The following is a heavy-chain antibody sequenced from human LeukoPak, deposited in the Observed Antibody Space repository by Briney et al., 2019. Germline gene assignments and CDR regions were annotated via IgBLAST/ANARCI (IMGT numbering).Heavy chain of an antibody. J-gene: IGHJ6*02. CDR3: ASSSSGWYGMDV. V-gene: IGHV1-69*04. D-gene: IGHD6-19*01. CDR1: GGTFSSYA. Sequence: SVKVSCKASGGTFSSYAISWVRQAPGQGLEWMGRIIPILGIANYAQKFQGRVTITADKSTSTAYMELSSLRSEDTAVYYCASSSSGWYGMDVWGQGTTVTASS. CDR2: IIPILGIA.